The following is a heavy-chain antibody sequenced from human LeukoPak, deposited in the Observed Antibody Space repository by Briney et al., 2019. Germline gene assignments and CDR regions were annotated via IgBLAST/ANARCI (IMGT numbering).Heavy chain of an antibody. V-gene: IGHV3-11*01. D-gene: IGHD3-10*01. Sequence: PGGSLRLSCAASGFTSSDYYMSWIRQAPGKGLEWVSYISSSGSTIYYADSVKGRFTISRDNAKNSLYLQMNSLRAEDTAVYYCARGYYGSGSSYYYYYGMDVWGQGTTVTVSS. J-gene: IGHJ6*02. CDR2: ISSSGSTI. CDR3: ARGYYGSGSSYYYYYGMDV. CDR1: GFTSSDYY.